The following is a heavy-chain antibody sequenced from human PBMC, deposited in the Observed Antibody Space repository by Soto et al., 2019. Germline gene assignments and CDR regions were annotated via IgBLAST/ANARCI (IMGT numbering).Heavy chain of an antibody. CDR2: ISYDGSHK. J-gene: IGHJ6*02. CDR1: EFSFRTYA. V-gene: IGHV3-30-3*01. D-gene: IGHD3-10*01. Sequence: QVQLVESGGGVVQPGRSLRLSCVASEFSFRTYALHWVRQAPGKGLQWVAVISYDGSHKYYADSVKGRFTISRDNSRNTLYLQMNSLRTEDTAVYYCARDGATAVRGAMLATDYFGMDVWGQGTTVTASS. CDR3: ARDGATAVRGAMLATDYFGMDV.